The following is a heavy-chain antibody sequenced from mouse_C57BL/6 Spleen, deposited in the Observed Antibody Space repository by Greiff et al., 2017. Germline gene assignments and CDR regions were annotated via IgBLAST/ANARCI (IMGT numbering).Heavy chain of an antibody. CDR1: GYTFTSYW. Sequence: VQLQQPGAELVQPGASVKVSCKASGYTFTSYWMHWVKQRPGQGLEWIGRIPPSDSDTNYNQKFKGKATLTVDKSSSTAYMQLSSLTSEDSAVYYCANGGWLLPWFAYWGQGTLVTVSA. J-gene: IGHJ3*01. V-gene: IGHV1-74*01. D-gene: IGHD2-3*01. CDR3: ANGGWLLPWFAY. CDR2: IPPSDSDT.